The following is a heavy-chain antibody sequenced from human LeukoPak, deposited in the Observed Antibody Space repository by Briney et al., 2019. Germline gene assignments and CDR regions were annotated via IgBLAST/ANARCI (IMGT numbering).Heavy chain of an antibody. Sequence: PGGSLRLSCAASGFKFDDYAMHWVRQGPGKGLEWVSGVTWNSGKVGYGDSVKGRFTISRDNAKNSLFLQMNTLRREDTALYYCAKGGPMFGEFRSFDYWGRGTLVTVSS. CDR1: GFKFDDYA. J-gene: IGHJ4*02. CDR2: VTWNSGKV. D-gene: IGHD3-10*02. CDR3: AKGGPMFGEFRSFDY. V-gene: IGHV3-9*01.